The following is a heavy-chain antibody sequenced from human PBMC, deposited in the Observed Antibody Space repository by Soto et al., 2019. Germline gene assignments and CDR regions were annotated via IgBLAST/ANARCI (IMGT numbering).Heavy chain of an antibody. Sequence: EVQLVESGGGLVQPGGSLRLSCAASGFTVSSNYMSWVRQAPGKGLEWVSVIYSGGSTYYADSVKGRFTISRHNSNNTLYLQMNSLRAEDTAVYYGARARDGGEDGMDVWGQGTTVTVSS. J-gene: IGHJ6*02. D-gene: IGHD3-16*01. CDR3: ARARDGGEDGMDV. CDR1: GFTVSSNY. CDR2: IYSGGST. V-gene: IGHV3-53*04.